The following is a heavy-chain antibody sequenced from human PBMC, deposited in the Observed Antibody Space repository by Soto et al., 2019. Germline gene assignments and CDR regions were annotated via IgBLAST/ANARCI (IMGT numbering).Heavy chain of an antibody. V-gene: IGHV3-21*01. Sequence: GGSLRLSCAASGFTFSSYSMNWVRQAPGKGLEWVSSISSSSSYIYYADSVKGRFTISRDDAKNSLYLQMNSLRAEDTAVYYCERWDIPYYYYGMDVWGQGTTVTVSS. CDR2: ISSSSSYI. J-gene: IGHJ6*02. CDR3: ERWDIPYYYYGMDV. CDR1: GFTFSSYS. D-gene: IGHD2-15*01.